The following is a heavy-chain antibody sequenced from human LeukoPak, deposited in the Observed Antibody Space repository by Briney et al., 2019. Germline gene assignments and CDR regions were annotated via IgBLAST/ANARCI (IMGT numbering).Heavy chain of an antibody. CDR1: GGSISSGDYY. CDR2: MYYSGST. Sequence: SETLSLTCTVFGGSISSGDYYWSWIRQPPGKGLEWIAYMYYSGSTYYNPSLKSRVTMSADTSKNQLSLKLSSVTAADTAVYYCARPYYYDSRIDPWGQGILVTVSS. D-gene: IGHD3-22*01. V-gene: IGHV4-30-4*01. J-gene: IGHJ5*02. CDR3: ARPYYYDSRIDP.